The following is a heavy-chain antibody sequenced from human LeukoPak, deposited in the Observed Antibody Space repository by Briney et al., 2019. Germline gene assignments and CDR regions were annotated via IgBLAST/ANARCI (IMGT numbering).Heavy chain of an antibody. D-gene: IGHD1-7*01. CDR3: ARGPTTDY. CDR2: INPSGGST. Sequence: GLEWMGIINPSGGSTSYAQKFQGRVTMTRDTSTSTVYMELSSLRSEDTAVYYCARGPTTDYWGQGTLVTVSS. J-gene: IGHJ4*02. V-gene: IGHV1-46*01.